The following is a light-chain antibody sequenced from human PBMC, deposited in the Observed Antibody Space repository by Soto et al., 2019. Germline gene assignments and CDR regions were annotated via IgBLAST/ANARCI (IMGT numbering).Light chain of an antibody. V-gene: IGKV3-15*01. CDR2: GAS. CDR1: QSVSSN. CDR3: QQHNNWPLN. Sequence: EIVMTQSPATLSVSPGERATLSCRASQSVSSNLAWYQQKPGQAPRLLVYGASTRATGIPARFSGSGSGTQFTLTISSLQSEDFAVYYCQQHNNWPLNFGGGTKWIS. J-gene: IGKJ4*01.